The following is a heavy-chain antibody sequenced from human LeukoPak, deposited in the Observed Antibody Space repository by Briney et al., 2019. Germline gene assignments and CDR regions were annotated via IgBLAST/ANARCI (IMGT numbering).Heavy chain of an antibody. Sequence: SETLSLTCTVSGGSISSSSYYWGWIRQPPGKGLEWIGSIYYSGSTYYNPSLKSRVTISVDTSKNQFSLKLSSVTAADTAVYYCASCGAGAFDIWGQGTMVTVSS. J-gene: IGHJ3*02. V-gene: IGHV4-39*07. D-gene: IGHD2-21*01. CDR1: GGSISSSSYY. CDR3: ASCGAGAFDI. CDR2: IYYSGST.